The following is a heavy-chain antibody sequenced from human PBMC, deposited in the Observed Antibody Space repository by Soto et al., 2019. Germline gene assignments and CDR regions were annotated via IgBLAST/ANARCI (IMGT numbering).Heavy chain of an antibody. J-gene: IGHJ6*02. V-gene: IGHV1-18*01. CDR1: GYSFTSYG. CDR2: ISPYNGHT. Sequence: ASVKVSRKASGYSFTSYGISWVRRAPGQGLEWMGWISPYNGHTQFVQRFQGRVTMTTDTSTKTAYMELRNLRSDDTAHYYCARDLTIVPATHPRLENYGMDVWGQGTTVTVSS. D-gene: IGHD2-2*01. CDR3: ARDLTIVPATHPRLENYGMDV.